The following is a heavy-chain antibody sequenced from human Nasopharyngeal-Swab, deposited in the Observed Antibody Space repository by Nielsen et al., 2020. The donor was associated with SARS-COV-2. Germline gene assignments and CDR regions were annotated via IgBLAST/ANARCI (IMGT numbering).Heavy chain of an antibody. V-gene: IGHV3-53*01. CDR2: IYSGGST. Sequence: GESLMISCAASGVTVSSNYMSWVRQAPGKGLEWVSVIYSGGSTYYADSVKGRFTISRDNSKNTLYLQMNSLRAEDTAVYYCARDFWNDAFDIWGQGTMVTVSS. CDR1: GVTVSSNY. D-gene: IGHD3-3*01. CDR3: ARDFWNDAFDI. J-gene: IGHJ3*02.